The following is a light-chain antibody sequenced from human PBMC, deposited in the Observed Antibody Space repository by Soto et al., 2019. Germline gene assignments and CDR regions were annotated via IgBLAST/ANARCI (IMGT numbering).Light chain of an antibody. Sequence: QSALTQPASVSGSPGQSITISCTGTSSDVGGYNYVSWYQQHPGKAHKLMIYDVSNRPSGVSNRFSGSKSGNTASLTISGLQVEDEADYYCSSYTSSSTLGVFGTGTKVTVL. V-gene: IGLV2-14*01. J-gene: IGLJ1*01. CDR3: SSYTSSSTLGV. CDR2: DVS. CDR1: SSDVGGYNY.